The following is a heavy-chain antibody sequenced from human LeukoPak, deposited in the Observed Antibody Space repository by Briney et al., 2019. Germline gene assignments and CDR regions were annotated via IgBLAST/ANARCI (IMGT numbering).Heavy chain of an antibody. V-gene: IGHV3-30-3*01. Sequence: GGSLRLSCAASGFTFSRYAVHWVRQAPGKGLEWVAVISYDGSNEYYADSVKGRFTISRDNSKNTLYLQMNSLRPEDTAVYYCAREAEAFDIWGQGTMVTVSS. CDR2: ISYDGSNE. CDR1: GFTFSRYA. J-gene: IGHJ3*02. CDR3: AREAEAFDI.